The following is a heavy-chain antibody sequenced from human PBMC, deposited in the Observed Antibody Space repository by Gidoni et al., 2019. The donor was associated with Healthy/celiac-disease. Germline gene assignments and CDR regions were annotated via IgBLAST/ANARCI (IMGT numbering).Heavy chain of an antibody. CDR1: GSTFSSYS. V-gene: IGHV3-21*01. Sequence: EVQLVESGGGLVKPGGSLRLSCAASGSTFSSYSMNWVRQAPGKGLEWVSSISSSSSYIYYADSVKGRFTISRDNAKNSLYLQMNSLRAEDTAVYYCAREEVRADYISDYGMDVWGQGTTVTVSS. J-gene: IGHJ6*02. CDR3: AREEVRADYISDYGMDV. CDR2: ISSSSSYI. D-gene: IGHD4-4*01.